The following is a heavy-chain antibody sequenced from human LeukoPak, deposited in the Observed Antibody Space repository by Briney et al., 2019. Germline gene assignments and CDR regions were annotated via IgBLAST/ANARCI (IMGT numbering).Heavy chain of an antibody. CDR3: ARVWPCSNGVCPDVFEY. V-gene: IGHV1-2*02. D-gene: IGHD2-8*01. CDR1: GYTFTGYY. CDR2: INPNSGGT. Sequence: ASVKVSCKASGYTFTGYYMHWVRQAPGQVLEWMGWINPNSGGTYYAQKFQGRVTMTRDTSISSAYMELSSLRSDDTAVYYCARVWPCSNGVCPDVFEYWGQGTLVTVSS. J-gene: IGHJ4*02.